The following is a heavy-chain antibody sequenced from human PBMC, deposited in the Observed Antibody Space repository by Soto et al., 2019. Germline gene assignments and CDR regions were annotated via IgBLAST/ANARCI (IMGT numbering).Heavy chain of an antibody. CDR2: IYYSGST. Sequence: SETLSLTCTVSGGSISSGGYYWSWIRQHPGKGLEWIGYIYYSGSTYYNPSLKSRVTISVDTSKNRFSLKLSSVTAADTAVYYCARGSMVRGVKFDYWGQGTLVTVSS. V-gene: IGHV4-31*03. CDR3: ARGSMVRGVKFDY. CDR1: GGSISSGGYY. D-gene: IGHD3-10*01. J-gene: IGHJ4*02.